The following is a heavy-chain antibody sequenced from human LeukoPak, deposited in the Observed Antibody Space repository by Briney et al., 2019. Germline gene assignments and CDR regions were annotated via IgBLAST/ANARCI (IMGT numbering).Heavy chain of an antibody. CDR1: GDSISSGIYY. D-gene: IGHD2-21*01. J-gene: IGHJ4*02. Sequence: SETLSLTCTVSGDSISSGIYYWSWIRQPAGKGLEWIGRIYTFGNTYYNPSLKSRVTISIDTSKNQFSLRLSSVTAADTAVYYCARDVDTWFDYWGQGTLVTVSS. V-gene: IGHV4-61*02. CDR2: IYTFGNT. CDR3: ARDVDTWFDY.